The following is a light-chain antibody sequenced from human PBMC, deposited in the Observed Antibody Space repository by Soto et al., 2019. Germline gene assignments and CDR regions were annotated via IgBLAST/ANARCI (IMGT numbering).Light chain of an antibody. J-gene: IGLJ1*01. V-gene: IGLV2-14*03. Sequence: QSALTQPASVSGSPGQSITISCPGTSSNVGGYDYVSWYQHHPGKAPKLMIYDVSNRPSGVSNRFSGSKSGNTASLTISGLQAEDEADYYCSSYTSSSLYVFGTGTKVTVL. CDR1: SSNVGGYDY. CDR3: SSYTSSSLYV. CDR2: DVS.